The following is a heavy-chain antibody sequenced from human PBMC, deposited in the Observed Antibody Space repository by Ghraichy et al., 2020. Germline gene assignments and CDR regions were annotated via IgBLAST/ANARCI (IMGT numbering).Heavy chain of an antibody. CDR3: ARVNYDSGYNWFDP. CDR2: IYYSGST. D-gene: IGHD3-22*01. CDR1: GGSISSYY. J-gene: IGHJ5*02. Sequence: SETLSLTCTVSGGSISSYYWSWIRQPPGKGLEWIGYIYYSGSTNYNPSLKSRVTISVDTSKNQFSLKLSSVTAADTAVYYCARVNYDSGYNWFDPWGQGTLVTVSS. V-gene: IGHV4-59*01.